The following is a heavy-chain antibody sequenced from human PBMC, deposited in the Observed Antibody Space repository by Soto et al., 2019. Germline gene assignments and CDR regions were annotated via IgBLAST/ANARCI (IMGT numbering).Heavy chain of an antibody. Sequence: EVQLVESGGGLVQLGGSLRLSCAVSGFTFSNYWMSWVRQAPGKGLEWVPNIKKDGSEKYYVDSVKGRFIISRDNGKKSLYLQVNDLRAEDTAEYYCAAILGMDVWGQGTTVTVSS. CDR1: GFTFSNYW. CDR3: AAILGMDV. J-gene: IGHJ6*02. D-gene: IGHD3-3*02. V-gene: IGHV3-7*05. CDR2: IKKDGSEK.